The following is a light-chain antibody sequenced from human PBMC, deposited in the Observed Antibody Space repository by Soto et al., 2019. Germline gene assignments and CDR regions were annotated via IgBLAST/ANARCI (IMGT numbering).Light chain of an antibody. J-gene: IGKJ2*01. CDR1: QSVSSSD. CDR2: GAS. Sequence: EIVLTQSPGTLSLSPRERATLSCRASQSVSSSDLAWYQQKPGQAPRLLIYGASSRATGIPDRFSGSGSGTDFTLTISRQEPEDFPVYYCQQYGSSPRTFGQGTKLEIK. CDR3: QQYGSSPRT. V-gene: IGKV3-20*01.